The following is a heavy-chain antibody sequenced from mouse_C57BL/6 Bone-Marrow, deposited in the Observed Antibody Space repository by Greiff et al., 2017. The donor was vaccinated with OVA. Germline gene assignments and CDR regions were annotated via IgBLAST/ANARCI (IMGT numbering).Heavy chain of an antibody. J-gene: IGHJ1*03. D-gene: IGHD1-1*01. CDR2: IYPGSGST. CDR3: ARETTVAGLEV. Sequence: QVLLQQSGAELVKPGASVKMSCKASGYTFTSYWITWVKQRPGQGLEWIGDIYPGSGSTNYNPQFKSKATLTVDTSSSTAYMQLSSLTSEDAAVDYYARETTVAGLEVWGTGTTVTVSS. V-gene: IGHV1-55*01. CDR1: GYTFTSYW.